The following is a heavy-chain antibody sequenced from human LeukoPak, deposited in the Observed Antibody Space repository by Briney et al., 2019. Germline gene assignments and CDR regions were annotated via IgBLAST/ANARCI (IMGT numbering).Heavy chain of an antibody. V-gene: IGHV3-30*03. Sequence: GGSLRLSCAASGFTFSSYGMHWVRQAPGKGLEWVAVISFDGSNKYYADSVKGRFTISRDNSKNTLYLQMNSLRAEDTAAYYCARTVVAANYYGMDVWGQGTTVTVSS. J-gene: IGHJ6*02. CDR2: ISFDGSNK. CDR3: ARTVVAANYYGMDV. D-gene: IGHD2-15*01. CDR1: GFTFSSYG.